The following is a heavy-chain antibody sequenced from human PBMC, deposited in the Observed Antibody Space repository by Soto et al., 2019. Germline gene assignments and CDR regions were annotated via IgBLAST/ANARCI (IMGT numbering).Heavy chain of an antibody. CDR2: ISAYNGNT. J-gene: IGHJ4*02. CDR3: ARDQFEGYYDSSGSPGY. D-gene: IGHD3-22*01. CDR1: GYTFTSYG. V-gene: IGHV1-18*01. Sequence: ASVKVSCKASGYTFTSYGISWVRQAPGQGLEWMGWISAYNGNTNYAQKLQGRVTMTTDTSTSTAYMELRSLRSDDTAVYYCARDQFEGYYDSSGSPGYWGQGTLVTVSS.